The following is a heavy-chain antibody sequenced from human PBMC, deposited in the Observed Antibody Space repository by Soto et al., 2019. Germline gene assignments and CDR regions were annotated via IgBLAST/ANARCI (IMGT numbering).Heavy chain of an antibody. Sequence: ASVEVSCKASGYTFTGYYMHWVRQAPGQGLEWMGWINPNSGGTNYAQKFQGWVTMTRDTSISTAYMELSRLRSDDTAVYYCARDLYSSSFTNWFDPWGQGTLVTVSS. J-gene: IGHJ5*02. CDR1: GYTFTGYY. CDR2: INPNSGGT. D-gene: IGHD6-6*01. CDR3: ARDLYSSSFTNWFDP. V-gene: IGHV1-2*04.